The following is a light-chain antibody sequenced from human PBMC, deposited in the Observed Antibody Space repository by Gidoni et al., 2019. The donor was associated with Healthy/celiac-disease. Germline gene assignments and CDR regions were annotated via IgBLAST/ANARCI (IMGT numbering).Light chain of an antibody. Sequence: DTVLTQSPPTLSLSPGERATLSCRASQSVSSYLTWYQQKPGQAPRLLIYDASNRATGIPARFSGSGSGTDFTLTISSLEPEDFAVYYCQQRSNWPPMYTFGQGTKLEIK. CDR2: DAS. J-gene: IGKJ2*01. V-gene: IGKV3-11*01. CDR3: QQRSNWPPMYT. CDR1: QSVSSY.